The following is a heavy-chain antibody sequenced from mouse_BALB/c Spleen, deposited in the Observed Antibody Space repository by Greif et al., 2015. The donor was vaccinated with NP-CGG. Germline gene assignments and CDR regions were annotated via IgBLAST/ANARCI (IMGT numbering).Heavy chain of an antibody. CDR2: INPYNGDT. CDR1: GYSFTGYF. Sequence: EVQLQQSGPELVKPGASVKISCKASGYSFTGYFMNWVKQSHGKSLEWIGRINPYNGDTFYNQKFKGKATLTVDKSSSTAHMELLSLTSEDSAVYYCGRGVYYYGSSSYYAMDYWGQGTSVTVSS. J-gene: IGHJ4*01. CDR3: GRGVYYYGSSSYYAMDY. D-gene: IGHD1-1*01. V-gene: IGHV1-37*01.